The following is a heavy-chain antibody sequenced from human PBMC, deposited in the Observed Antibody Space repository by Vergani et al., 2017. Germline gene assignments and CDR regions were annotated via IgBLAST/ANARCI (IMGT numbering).Heavy chain of an antibody. CDR2: ISGSGGST. CDR1: GFTFSSYA. Sequence: EVQLLESGGGLVQPGGSLRLSCAASGFTFSSYAMSWVRQAPGKGLEWVSAISGSGGSTYYADSVKGRFTISRDNAKNTLYLQMNSLRAEDTAVYYCAKASYYYDSSGYWYWGQGTLVTVSS. V-gene: IGHV3-23*01. J-gene: IGHJ4*02. CDR3: AKASYYYDSSGYWY. D-gene: IGHD3-22*01.